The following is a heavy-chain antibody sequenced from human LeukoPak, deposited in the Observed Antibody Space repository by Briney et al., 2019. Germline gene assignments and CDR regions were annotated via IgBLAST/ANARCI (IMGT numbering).Heavy chain of an antibody. V-gene: IGHV4-59*11. Sequence: PSETLSLTCTVSGGSISSHYWSWIRQSPERGLEWIGFIYYTGTTRYNPSLRGRVTMSVDSSRNHFSLKLTSMTAADTALYYCARLLNNDNAGDPDTFDMWGQGTMITVSS. CDR1: GGSISSHY. CDR3: ARLLNNDNAGDPDTFDM. D-gene: IGHD2-21*02. CDR2: IYYTGTT. J-gene: IGHJ3*02.